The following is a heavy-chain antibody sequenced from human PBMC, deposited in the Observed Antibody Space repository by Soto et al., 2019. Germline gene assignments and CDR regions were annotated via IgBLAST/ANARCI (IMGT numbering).Heavy chain of an antibody. CDR2: IYDSGST. Sequence: SETLSLTCTVSGGSISSGDYYWSWIRQHPGKSLEWIGYIYDSGSTSYNPSLKSRVTISVDTSKNHFSLKLSSVTATDTAVYYCARSGALAAAGTGFDYWGQGTRVTVSS. V-gene: IGHV4-31*03. J-gene: IGHJ4*02. D-gene: IGHD6-13*01. CDR3: ARSGALAAAGTGFDY. CDR1: GGSISSGDYY.